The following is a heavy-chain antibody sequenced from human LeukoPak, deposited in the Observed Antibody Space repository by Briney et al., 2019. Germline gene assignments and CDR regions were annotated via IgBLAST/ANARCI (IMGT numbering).Heavy chain of an antibody. CDR3: AKEDYYGSSVSRADAFDI. Sequence: GGSLRLSCAASGFTFSSYGMHWVRQAPGKGLEWVAFIRYDGSNKYYADSVKGQFTISRDNSKNTLYLQMNSLRAEDTAVYYCAKEDYYGSSVSRADAFDIWGQGTMVTVSS. CDR1: GFTFSSYG. V-gene: IGHV3-30*02. D-gene: IGHD3-10*01. CDR2: IRYDGSNK. J-gene: IGHJ3*02.